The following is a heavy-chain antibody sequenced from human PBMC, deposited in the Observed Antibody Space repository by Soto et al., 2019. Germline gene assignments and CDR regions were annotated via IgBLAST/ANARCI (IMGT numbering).Heavy chain of an antibody. V-gene: IGHV1-69*13. CDR2: IIPIFGTA. CDR1: GGTFSSYA. D-gene: IGHD3-22*01. CDR3: ARSLKTDITMIVVVADALDI. Sequence: SVKVSCKASGGTFSSYAISWVRQAPGQGLEWLGGIIPIFGTANYAQKFQGRVTITADESTSTAYMELSSLRSEDTAVYYCARSLKTDITMIVVVADALDIWGLGTMVTVSS. J-gene: IGHJ3*02.